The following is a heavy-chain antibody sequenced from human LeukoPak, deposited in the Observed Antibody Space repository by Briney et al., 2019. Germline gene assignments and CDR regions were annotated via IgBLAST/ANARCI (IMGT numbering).Heavy chain of an antibody. Sequence: PSETLSLTCTVSGYSISSGYYWGWIRQPPGEGLEWIGSINHSGSTFYNPSLKSRVTISVATTKNQFSLKLTSVTAAAAAVYSCARLNLPATRFDYWGQGTLVTVSS. CDR3: ARLNLPATRFDY. CDR2: INHSGST. J-gene: IGHJ4*02. CDR1: GYSISSGYY. D-gene: IGHD5-24*01. V-gene: IGHV4-38-2*02.